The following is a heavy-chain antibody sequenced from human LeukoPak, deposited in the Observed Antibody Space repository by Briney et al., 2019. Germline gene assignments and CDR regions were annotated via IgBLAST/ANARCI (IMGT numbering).Heavy chain of an antibody. CDR2: IKQDGSEK. CDR1: GFTFSSYW. D-gene: IGHD6-19*01. Sequence: GGSLRLSCAASGFTFSSYWMSWVRQAPGKGLEWVANIKQDGSEKYYVDSVKGRFTISRDNAKNTLYLQMNSLRAEDTAVYYCAKDRGSGWPQFDYWGQGTLVTVSS. J-gene: IGHJ4*02. CDR3: AKDRGSGWPQFDY. V-gene: IGHV3-7*03.